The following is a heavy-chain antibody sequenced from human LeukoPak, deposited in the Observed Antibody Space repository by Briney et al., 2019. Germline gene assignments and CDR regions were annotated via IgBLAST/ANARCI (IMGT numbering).Heavy chain of an antibody. CDR2: ISDSGGST. Sequence: GGSLRLSCVGSGFTFRTYAMIWVRQAPGKGLQWVSAISDSGGSTYYADSVKGRFTISRDNSKNTLYVQMNSLRAEDTATYYCAKGTTYYDILTGYGYPYYFDYWGQGTLVTVSS. CDR3: AKGTTYYDILTGYGYPYYFDY. D-gene: IGHD3-9*01. V-gene: IGHV3-23*01. CDR1: GFTFRTYA. J-gene: IGHJ4*02.